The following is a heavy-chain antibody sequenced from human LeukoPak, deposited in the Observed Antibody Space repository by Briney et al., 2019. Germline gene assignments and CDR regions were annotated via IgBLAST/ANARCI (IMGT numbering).Heavy chain of an antibody. J-gene: IGHJ6*03. V-gene: IGHV4-39*01. CDR1: GVSVSSSSYY. D-gene: IGHD1-14*01. Sequence: SETLSLTCAVSGVSVSSSSYYWGWIRQPPGKGLEWIVTIYYSGNAYYNPSLKSRVTISIDTSKNQFSLKLTSMTAADTAVYYCARVPTTTNLYYYYYMDVWGRGTTVTVSS. CDR3: ARVPTTTNLYYYYYMDV. CDR2: IYYSGNA.